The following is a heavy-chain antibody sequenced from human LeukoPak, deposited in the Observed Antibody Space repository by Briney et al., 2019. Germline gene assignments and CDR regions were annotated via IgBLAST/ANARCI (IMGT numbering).Heavy chain of an antibody. Sequence: GRSLRLSCAASGFTFSSYGMHWVRQAPGKGLEWVAVIWYDGSNKYYADSVKGRFTISRDNSKNTLYLQMNSLRAEDTAVYYCARGYLSIYAFDIWGQGTMVTVSS. CDR2: IWYDGSNK. CDR3: ARGYLSIYAFDI. J-gene: IGHJ3*02. V-gene: IGHV3-33*01. CDR1: GFTFSSYG. D-gene: IGHD3-3*02.